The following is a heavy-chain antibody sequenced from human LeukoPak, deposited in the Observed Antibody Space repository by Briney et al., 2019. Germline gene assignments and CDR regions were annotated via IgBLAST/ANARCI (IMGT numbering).Heavy chain of an antibody. V-gene: IGHV4-61*02. J-gene: IGHJ6*04. CDR1: GGSISSGSYY. Sequence: SETLSPTCTVSGGSISSGSYYWSWIRQPAGKGLEWIGRIYTSGSTNYNPSLKSRVTISVDTSKNQFSLKLSSVTAADTAVYYCARQKYYDFWSGYGTDVWGKGTTVTVSS. CDR2: IYTSGST. CDR3: ARQKYYDFWSGYGTDV. D-gene: IGHD3-3*01.